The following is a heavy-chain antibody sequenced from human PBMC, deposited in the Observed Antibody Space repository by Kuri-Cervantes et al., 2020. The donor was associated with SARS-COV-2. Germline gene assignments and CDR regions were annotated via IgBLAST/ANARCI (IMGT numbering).Heavy chain of an antibody. V-gene: IGHV4-34*01. Sequence: SETLSLTCAVYGESFGGYYWSWIRQSPGKGLEWIGESKHSEDTYNYKPSLKSRVTISLDTSKNQFSLKLSSVTAADTAVYYCARQPQWFDPWGQGTLVTVSS. CDR3: ARQPQWFDP. CDR2: SKHSEDT. CDR1: GESFGGYY. J-gene: IGHJ5*02.